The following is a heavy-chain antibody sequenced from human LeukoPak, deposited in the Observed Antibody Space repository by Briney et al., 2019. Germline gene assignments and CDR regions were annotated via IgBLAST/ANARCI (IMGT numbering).Heavy chain of an antibody. CDR1: GGSFSGYY. J-gene: IGHJ1*01. CDR3: ARGRQWLVPGYFQH. V-gene: IGHV4-34*01. D-gene: IGHD6-19*01. Sequence: SETLSLTCAGYGGSFSGYYWSWIRQPPGKGLEWIGEINHSGSTNYNPSLKSRVTISVDTSKNQFSLKLSSVTAADTAVYYCARGRQWLVPGYFQHWGQGTLVTVSS. CDR2: INHSGST.